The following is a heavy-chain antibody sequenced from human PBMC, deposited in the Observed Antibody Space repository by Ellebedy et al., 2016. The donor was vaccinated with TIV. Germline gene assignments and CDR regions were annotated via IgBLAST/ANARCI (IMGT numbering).Heavy chain of an antibody. CDR2: IYYSGST. J-gene: IGHJ5*02. CDR3: ARRRYSSGWYNWFDP. D-gene: IGHD6-19*01. Sequence: MPSETLSLTCTVSGGSISSSSYYWGWIRQPPGKGLEWIGSIYYSGSTYYNPSLKSRVTISVDTSKNQFSLNLSSVTAADTAVYYCARRRYSSGWYNWFDPWGQGTLVTVSS. V-gene: IGHV4-39*01. CDR1: GGSISSSSYY.